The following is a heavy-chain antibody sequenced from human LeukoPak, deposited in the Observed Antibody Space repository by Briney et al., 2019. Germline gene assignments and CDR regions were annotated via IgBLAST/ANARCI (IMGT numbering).Heavy chain of an antibody. CDR1: GGSISSYY. Sequence: SETLSLTCTVSGGSISSYYWSWIRQPPGKGLEWIGYIYYSGSTNYNPSLKSRVTISVDTSKHQFSLKLSSVTAADTAVYYCARAVYSSGPGYWFDPWGQGTLVTVSS. CDR2: IYYSGST. D-gene: IGHD6-19*01. CDR3: ARAVYSSGPGYWFDP. J-gene: IGHJ5*02. V-gene: IGHV4-59*01.